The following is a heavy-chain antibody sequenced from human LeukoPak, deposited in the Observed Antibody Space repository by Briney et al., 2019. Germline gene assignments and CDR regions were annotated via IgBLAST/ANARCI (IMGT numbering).Heavy chain of an antibody. CDR3: ARVGYQIWFGEFYYFDY. Sequence: ASVKVSCKASGYTFTSYYMHWVRQAPGQGLEWMGIINPSGGSTSYAQKFQGRVTMTRDTSTSTVYMELSSLRSEDTAVYYCARVGYQIWFGEFYYFDYWGQGTLVTVSS. J-gene: IGHJ4*02. D-gene: IGHD3-10*01. CDR2: INPSGGST. V-gene: IGHV1-46*01. CDR1: GYTFTSYY.